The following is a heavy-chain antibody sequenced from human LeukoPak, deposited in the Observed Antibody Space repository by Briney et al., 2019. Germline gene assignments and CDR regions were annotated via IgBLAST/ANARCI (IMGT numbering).Heavy chain of an antibody. CDR1: GGSFGGYY. Sequence: PSETLSLTCAVYGGSFGGYYWSWIRQPPGKGLEWIGEINHSGTTNYNPSLKSRVTISVDTSKNQFSLKLSSVTAADTAVYYCASGYDFRNDYWGQGTLVTVSS. V-gene: IGHV4-34*01. CDR2: INHSGTT. CDR3: ASGYDFRNDY. J-gene: IGHJ4*02. D-gene: IGHD3-3*01.